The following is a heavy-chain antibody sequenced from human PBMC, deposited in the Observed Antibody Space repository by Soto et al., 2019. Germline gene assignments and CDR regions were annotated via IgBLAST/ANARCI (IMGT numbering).Heavy chain of an antibody. CDR3: ARGNDFWSGYYDP. J-gene: IGHJ5*02. D-gene: IGHD3-3*01. V-gene: IGHV3-66*01. Sequence: ESGGGLVQPGGSLRLSCAASGFTVSSNYMSWVRQAPGKGLEWVSVIYSGGSTYYADSVKGRFTISRDNSKNTLYLQMNSLRAEDTAVYYCARGNDFWSGYYDPWGQGTLVTVSS. CDR2: IYSGGST. CDR1: GFTVSSNY.